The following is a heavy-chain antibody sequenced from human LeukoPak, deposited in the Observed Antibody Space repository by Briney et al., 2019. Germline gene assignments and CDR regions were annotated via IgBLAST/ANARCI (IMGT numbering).Heavy chain of an antibody. J-gene: IGHJ4*02. V-gene: IGHV1-2*06. CDR2: INPNSGGT. Sequence: ASVKVSCKASGYTFTGYYIHWVRQAPGQGLEWMGRINPNSGGTNCAQKFQGRVTMTRDTSISTAYMEVSRLRSDDTAVYYCARVAVVVTADYWGQGTLVTVSS. CDR3: ARVAVVVTADY. CDR1: GYTFTGYY. D-gene: IGHD2-21*02.